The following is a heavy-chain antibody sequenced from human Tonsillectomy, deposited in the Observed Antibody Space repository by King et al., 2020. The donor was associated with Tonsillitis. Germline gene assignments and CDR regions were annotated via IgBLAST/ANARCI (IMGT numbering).Heavy chain of an antibody. V-gene: IGHV3-48*01. J-gene: IGHJ3*02. CDR1: GFTFSSYS. CDR2: ISSSSSTI. D-gene: IGHD3-10*01. CDR3: ARVVGVSGSYLYVTDDAFDI. Sequence: EVQLVESGGGLVQPGGSLRLSCAASGFTFSSYSMNWVRQAPGKGLEWVSYISSSSSTIYYADSVKGRFTISRDNAKNSLYLQMNSLRAEDTALYYCARVVGVSGSYLYVTDDAFDIWGQGTMFTVSS.